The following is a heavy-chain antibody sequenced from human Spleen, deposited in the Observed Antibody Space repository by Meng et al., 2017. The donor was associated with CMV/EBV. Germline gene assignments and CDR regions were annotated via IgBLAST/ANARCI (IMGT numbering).Heavy chain of an antibody. J-gene: IGHJ5*02. V-gene: IGHV1-2*02. D-gene: IGHD3-10*01. CDR1: GYTFTDYY. CDR2: MNPDSGGT. CDR3: ARDLRISKSDKLDNWFDP. Sequence: ASVKVSCKASGYTFTDYYIHWVRQAPGQGLEWMGCMNPDSGGTNYAQKFQGRVTMTRDTSVSTAYMELSSLRSDDTAVYYCARDLRISKSDKLDNWFDPWGQGTLVTVSS.